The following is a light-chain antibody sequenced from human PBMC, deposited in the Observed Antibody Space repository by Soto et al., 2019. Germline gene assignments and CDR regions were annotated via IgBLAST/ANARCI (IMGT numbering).Light chain of an antibody. CDR3: SSYTSSSTLV. CDR1: SSDVGGYNY. CDR2: EVS. J-gene: IGLJ1*01. V-gene: IGLV2-14*01. Sequence: QSALTQPASVSGSPGQSITISCTGTSSDVGGYNYVSWYQQHPGKAPKLMIYEVSNRPSGVSNRFSGSKSGNTASLTISGLQAEDEADYYCSSYTSSSTLVLGKGTKVTVL.